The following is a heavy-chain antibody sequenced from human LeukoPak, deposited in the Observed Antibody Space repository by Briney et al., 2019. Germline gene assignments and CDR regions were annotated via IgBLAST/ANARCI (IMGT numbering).Heavy chain of an antibody. D-gene: IGHD3-3*01. J-gene: IGHJ4*02. V-gene: IGHV3-21*01. CDR1: GFTFSTYS. CDR3: ARGGTFGVDISDY. CDR2: ISSSSRNT. Sequence: GGSLRLSCAVSGFTFSTYSMTWVRQAPGKGLEWVSSISSSSRNTYYADSVKGRFTISRDNAENSLYLQMNSLRAEDTAVYYCARGGTFGVDISDYWGQGTLVTVSS.